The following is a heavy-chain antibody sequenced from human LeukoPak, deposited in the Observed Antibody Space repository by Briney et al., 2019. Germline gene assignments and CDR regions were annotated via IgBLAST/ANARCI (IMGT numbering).Heavy chain of an antibody. Sequence: GASVKVSCKASGYTFTDFGFIWLRQAPGQGLEWMGWVSTYNGDTDYAKKFQDRVTMTTESSTQTTFMELRNLRSDDTAVYYCARAESMALYYLYWRQGTLVSVSS. D-gene: IGHD1-26*01. V-gene: IGHV1-18*01. CDR2: VSTYNGDT. CDR3: ARAESMALYYLY. CDR1: GYTFTDFG. J-gene: IGHJ1*01.